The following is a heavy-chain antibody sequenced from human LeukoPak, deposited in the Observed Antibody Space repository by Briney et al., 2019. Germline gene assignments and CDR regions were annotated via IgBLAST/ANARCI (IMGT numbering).Heavy chain of an antibody. J-gene: IGHJ4*02. CDR2: ISSSGGST. CDR1: GFTFSSYA. Sequence: GGSLRLSCAASGFTFSSYAMSWVRQAPGKGLEWVSAISSSGGSTYYADSVKGRITISRDNSKNTLYLQMNSLRDEDTAVYNCAKDLGYCSSTTCYFDYWGQGTLVTVSS. D-gene: IGHD2-2*01. V-gene: IGHV3-23*01. CDR3: AKDLGYCSSTTCYFDY.